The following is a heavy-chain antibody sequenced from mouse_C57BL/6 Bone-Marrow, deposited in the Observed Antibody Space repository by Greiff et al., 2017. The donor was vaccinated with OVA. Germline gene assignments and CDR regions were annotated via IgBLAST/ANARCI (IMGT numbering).Heavy chain of an antibody. V-gene: IGHV2-9-1*01. J-gene: IGHJ2*01. Sequence: QVQLKESGPGLVAPSQSLSITCTVSGFSLTSYAISWVRQPPGQGLEWLGVIWTGGGTHYNSALNSRLSISKDNSKSQVFLKMNSLQTDDTARYYCARMDSSGLFDYWGQGTTLTVSS. CDR3: ARMDSSGLFDY. D-gene: IGHD3-2*02. CDR2: IWTGGGT. CDR1: GFSLTSYA.